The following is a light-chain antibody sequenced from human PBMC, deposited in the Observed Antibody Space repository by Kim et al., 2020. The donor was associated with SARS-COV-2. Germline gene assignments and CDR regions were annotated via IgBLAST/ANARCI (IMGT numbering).Light chain of an antibody. Sequence: VSPGERATLACRASQSISSNLAWYQQKPGQAPRLLIYGASTRATGIPARFSGSGSGTEFTLTISSLQSEDFAVYYCQQYDNWLWTFGQGTKVDIK. J-gene: IGKJ1*01. CDR2: GAS. CDR1: QSISSN. V-gene: IGKV3-15*01. CDR3: QQYDNWLWT.